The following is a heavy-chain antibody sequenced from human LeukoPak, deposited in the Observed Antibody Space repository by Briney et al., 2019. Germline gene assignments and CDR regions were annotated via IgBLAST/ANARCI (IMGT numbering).Heavy chain of an antibody. D-gene: IGHD1-26*01. CDR2: ISGSST. CDR3: AKAGAETRKYFDN. V-gene: IGHV3-23*01. CDR1: GFTFSSYA. Sequence: PGGSLRLSCVVSGFTFSSYAMSWVRQAPGKGLEWVSTISGSSTYYADSVEGRFTISRDNSKNTLYLQMNSLRADDTAVDYCAKAGAETRKYFDNWGQGTLVTVPS. J-gene: IGHJ4*02.